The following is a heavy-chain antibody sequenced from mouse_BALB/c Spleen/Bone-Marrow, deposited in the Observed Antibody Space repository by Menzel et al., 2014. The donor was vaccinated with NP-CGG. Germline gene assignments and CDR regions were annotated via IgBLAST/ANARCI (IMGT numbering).Heavy chain of an antibody. D-gene: IGHD2-1*01. CDR1: GFDFSRYW. V-gene: IGHV4-1*02. CDR2: INPDSRTI. Sequence: EVQLQQSGGGLVQPGGSLKLSCAASGFDFSRYWMSWVRQAPGKGLQWIGEINPDSRTINYTPPLKGKFIISGDNAKNTLYLQMSKVRSEDTALYYCARGNYYGHLDYWGQGTTLTVSS. CDR3: ARGNYYGHLDY. J-gene: IGHJ2*01.